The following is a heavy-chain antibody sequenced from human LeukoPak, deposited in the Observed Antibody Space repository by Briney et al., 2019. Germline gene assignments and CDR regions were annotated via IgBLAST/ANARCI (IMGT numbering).Heavy chain of an antibody. CDR2: INSDGSTT. J-gene: IGHJ4*02. CDR1: GFTFSSYW. Sequence: PGGSLRLSCAASGFTFSSYWMHWVRQAPENGLVWVSRINSDGSTTSYADSVKGRFTISRDNAKNTLYLQMNSLRAEDMAVYYCARNQGSDLDYWGQGTLVTVSS. V-gene: IGHV3-74*01. CDR3: ARNQGSDLDY. D-gene: IGHD1-14*01.